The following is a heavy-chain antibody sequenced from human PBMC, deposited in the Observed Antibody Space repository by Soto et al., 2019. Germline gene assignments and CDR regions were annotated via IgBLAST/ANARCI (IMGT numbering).Heavy chain of an antibody. Sequence: SETLSLTCAVYGGSFSGYYWSWIRQPPGKGLEWIGEINHSGGTTYNPSLKSRVTISVDTSKNQFSLKLSSVPAADTAVYYCARGTVSAIFGVVIMTENYYGMDVWGQGTTVPVSS. CDR1: GGSFSGYY. D-gene: IGHD3-3*01. J-gene: IGHJ6*02. CDR3: ARGTVSAIFGVVIMTENYYGMDV. V-gene: IGHV4-34*01. CDR2: INHSGGT.